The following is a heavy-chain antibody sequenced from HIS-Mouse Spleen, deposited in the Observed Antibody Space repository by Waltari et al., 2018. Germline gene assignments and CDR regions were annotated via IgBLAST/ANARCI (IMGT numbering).Heavy chain of an antibody. Sequence: EVQLVESGGGLVNPGGSLRLSCAASGFTFSSYSMNWVRQAPGKGLEWGSSISSSSSYIYYADSVKGRFTISRDNAKNSLYLQMNSLRAEDTAVYYCARDPSGYDNHWGQGTLVTVSS. V-gene: IGHV3-21*01. CDR3: ARDPSGYDNH. CDR2: ISSSSSYI. D-gene: IGHD5-12*01. J-gene: IGHJ5*02. CDR1: GFTFSSYS.